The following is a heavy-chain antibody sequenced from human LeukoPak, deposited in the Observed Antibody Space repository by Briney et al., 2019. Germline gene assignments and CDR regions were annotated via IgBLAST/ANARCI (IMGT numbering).Heavy chain of an antibody. J-gene: IGHJ6*03. V-gene: IGHV3-23*01. CDR1: RFTFSSYT. CDR3: ASMPSTEIYYFYYMDV. Sequence: GGSLRLSCADSRFTFSSYTVNWVRQAAGKGLEWVSGISANAVSTYYADSVKGRFTISRDNSKNTLYLHMDRLGTEGTAVYYCASMPSTEIYYFYYMDVWGKGTTVTVSS. CDR2: ISANAVST. D-gene: IGHD2-2*01.